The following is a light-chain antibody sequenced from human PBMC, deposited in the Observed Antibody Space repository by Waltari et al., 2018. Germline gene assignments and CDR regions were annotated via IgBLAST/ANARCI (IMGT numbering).Light chain of an antibody. CDR2: DAS. Sequence: EIVLTQSPGTLSVSPGETATLSCRASQAVSNYLGWYQQNPGQPPRLLINDASNRAPGVPARFSGSGSGTDFTLTISSLEPEDFGVYYCQQRVSWPVTFGQGTKLEIK. V-gene: IGKV3-11*01. CDR3: QQRVSWPVT. CDR1: QAVSNY. J-gene: IGKJ2*01.